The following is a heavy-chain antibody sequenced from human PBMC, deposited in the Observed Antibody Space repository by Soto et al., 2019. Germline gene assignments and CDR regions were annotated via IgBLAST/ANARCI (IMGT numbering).Heavy chain of an antibody. J-gene: IGHJ4*02. Sequence: QVQLVQSGAEVKKPGSSVKVSCKASGSTFSSYAISWVRQAPGQGLEWMGGIIPIFGTANYAQKFQGRVTITADESTSTAYMELSSLRSEDTAVYYCVRQYSSGWYSHRHFDYWGQGTLVTVSS. CDR2: IIPIFGTA. D-gene: IGHD6-19*01. CDR3: VRQYSSGWYSHRHFDY. V-gene: IGHV1-69*01. CDR1: GSTFSSYA.